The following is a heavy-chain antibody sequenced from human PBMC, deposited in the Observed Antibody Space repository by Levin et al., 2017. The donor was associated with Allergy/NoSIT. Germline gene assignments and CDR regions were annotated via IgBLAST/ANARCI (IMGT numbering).Heavy chain of an antibody. CDR3: ARRDCGGGRCYLFDN. D-gene: IGHD2-15*01. CDR2: IYYSGST. Sequence: SETLSLTCTVFGGSISTYYWSWIRQPPGKGLEWIGYIYYSGSTNYNPSLKSRVTISVDTSKNQFSLKLSSVTPADTAVYYCARRDCGGGRCYLFDNWGQGTLVTVSS. J-gene: IGHJ4*02. CDR1: GGSISTYY. V-gene: IGHV4-59*01.